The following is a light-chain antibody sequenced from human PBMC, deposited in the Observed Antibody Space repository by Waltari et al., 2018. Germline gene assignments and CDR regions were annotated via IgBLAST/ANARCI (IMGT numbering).Light chain of an antibody. CDR2: RNK. J-gene: IGLJ3*02. V-gene: IGLV1-47*01. CDR1: SSNIGSNC. Sequence: VMTLPPPASATPGQTASISFSGSSSNIGSNCPCLYQHFPGTAPKLLIYRNKQLPSGVPDRFPGSKSGTSAARGSSGLRSEEGAGYYCAAWDDSRNGVVFGGGTKLTVL. CDR3: AAWDDSRNGVV.